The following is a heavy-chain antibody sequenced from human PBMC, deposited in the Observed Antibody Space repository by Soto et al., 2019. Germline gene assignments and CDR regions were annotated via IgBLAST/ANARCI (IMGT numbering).Heavy chain of an antibody. CDR1: GYTFTNYG. CDR3: SRGTSIAASFDY. V-gene: IGHV1-18*01. D-gene: IGHD6-6*01. CDR2: VSAYNGER. J-gene: IGHJ4*01. Sequence: QVQLVQSGAEVKKPGASVKVSCKASGYTFTNYGINWVRQAPGQGLEWLGWVSAYNGERRYAQRVQARVIMTTDTSTTTAYMELRSLRSDDTAVYYCSRGTSIAASFDYWGQGTLVTVSS.